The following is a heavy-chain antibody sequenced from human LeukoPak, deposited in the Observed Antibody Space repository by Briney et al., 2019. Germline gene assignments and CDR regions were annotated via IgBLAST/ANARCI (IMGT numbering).Heavy chain of an antibody. V-gene: IGHV4-31*03. CDR3: ARVSPVDTAMAYYFDY. Sequence: PSETLSLTCTVSGGSISSGGYYWSWIRQHPGKGLEWIGYIYYSGSTYYNPSLKSRVTISVDTSKNQFSLKLTSVTAADTAVYYCARVSPVDTAMAYYFDYWGQGTLGTVSS. D-gene: IGHD5-18*01. J-gene: IGHJ4*02. CDR2: IYYSGST. CDR1: GGSISSGGYY.